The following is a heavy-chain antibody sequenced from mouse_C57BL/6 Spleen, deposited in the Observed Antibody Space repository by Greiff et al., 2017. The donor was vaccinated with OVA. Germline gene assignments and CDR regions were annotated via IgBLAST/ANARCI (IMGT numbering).Heavy chain of an antibody. J-gene: IGHJ3*01. V-gene: IGHV1-50*01. Sequence: QVQLKQPGAELVKPGASVKLSCKASGYTFTSYWMQWVKQRPGQGLEWIGEIDPSDSYTNYNQKFKGKATLTVDTSSSTAYMQLSSLTSEDSAVYYCANDGYYGAYWGQGTLVTVSA. CDR3: ANDGYYGAY. CDR1: GYTFTSYW. CDR2: IDPSDSYT. D-gene: IGHD2-3*01.